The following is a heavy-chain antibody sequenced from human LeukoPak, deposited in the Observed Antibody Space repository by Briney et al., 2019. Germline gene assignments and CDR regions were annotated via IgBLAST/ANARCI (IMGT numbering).Heavy chain of an antibody. Sequence: GGSLRLSCAASGFTFSNYAMSWVRKAPGKGLEWVSTISGSGGSTYYADSVKRRFTISRDNSNNTLHLQMNSLRAEDTAVYYCAKAALLGHSSSWYDYWGQGTLVTVSS. CDR3: AKAALLGHSSSWYDY. CDR2: ISGSGGST. J-gene: IGHJ4*02. CDR1: GFTFSNYA. D-gene: IGHD6-13*01. V-gene: IGHV3-23*01.